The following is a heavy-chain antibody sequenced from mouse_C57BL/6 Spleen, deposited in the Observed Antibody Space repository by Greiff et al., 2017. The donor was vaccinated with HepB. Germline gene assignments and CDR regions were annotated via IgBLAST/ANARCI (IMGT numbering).Heavy chain of an antibody. CDR1: GYTFTDYY. J-gene: IGHJ2*01. CDR2: INPNNGGT. V-gene: IGHV1-26*01. D-gene: IGHD1-1*01. Sequence: EVQLQQSGPELVKPGASVKISCKASGYTFTDYYMNWVKQSHGKSLEWIGDINPNNGGTSYNQKFKGKATLTVDKSSSTAYMELRSLTSEDSAVYYCARWPYYGSSSNVDYWGQGTTLTVSS. CDR3: ARWPYYGSSSNVDY.